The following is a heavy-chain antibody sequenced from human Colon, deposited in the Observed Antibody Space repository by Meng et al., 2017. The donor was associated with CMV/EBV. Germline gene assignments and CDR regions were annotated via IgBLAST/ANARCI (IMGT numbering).Heavy chain of an antibody. CDR2: IWSDGTTK. J-gene: IGHJ4*02. CDR3: TKDHVRAGYFDS. D-gene: IGHD3-10*02. Sequence: GESLKISCAGSGFIFSDHYIDWVRQAPGKGLEWVAVIWSDGTTKYYVDSVQGRFTISRDNSNNTLYLQMSSLRAEDTAVYFCTKDHVRAGYFDSWGQGTLVTVSS. CDR1: GFIFSDHY. V-gene: IGHV3-33*03.